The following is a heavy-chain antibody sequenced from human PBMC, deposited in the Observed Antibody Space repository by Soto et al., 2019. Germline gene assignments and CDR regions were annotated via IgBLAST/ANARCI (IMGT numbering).Heavy chain of an antibody. V-gene: IGHV3-30-3*01. D-gene: IGHD5-18*01. J-gene: IGHJ4*02. CDR1: GFTFSSYA. CDR3: ARAPVDTAMAHFDY. CDR2: ISYDGSNK. Sequence: PGGSLRLSCAASGFTFSSYAMHWVRQAPGKGLEWVAVISYDGSNKYCADSVKGRFTISRDNSKNTLYLQMNSLRAEDTAVYYCARAPVDTAMAHFDYWGQGTLVTVSS.